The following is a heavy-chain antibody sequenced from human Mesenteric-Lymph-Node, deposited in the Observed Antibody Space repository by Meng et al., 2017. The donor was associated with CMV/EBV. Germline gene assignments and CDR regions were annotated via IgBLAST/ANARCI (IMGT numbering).Heavy chain of an antibody. CDR1: GGTFSSYT. D-gene: IGHD6-13*01. Sequence: QVQLVQSGAEVKKPGYSVKVSCKASGGTFSSYTISWVRQAPGQGLEWMGRIIPILGIANYAQKFQGRVTITADKSTSTAYMELSSLRSEETAVYYCAGGIAAAGSRWFDPWGQGTLVTVSS. CDR2: IIPILGIA. CDR3: AGGIAAAGSRWFDP. J-gene: IGHJ5*02. V-gene: IGHV1-69*02.